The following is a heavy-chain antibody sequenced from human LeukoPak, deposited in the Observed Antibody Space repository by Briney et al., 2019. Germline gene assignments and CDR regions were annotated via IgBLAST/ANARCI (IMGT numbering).Heavy chain of an antibody. D-gene: IGHD3-9*01. J-gene: IGHJ4*02. CDR1: GFTFTSYD. V-gene: IGHV3-30*18. CDR2: ISYDGSNK. Sequence: GGSLRLSCAASGFTFTSYDIHWVRQAPGKGLEWVAVISYDGSNKYYADSVKGRFTISRDNSKNTLYLQMNSLRAEDTAVYYCAKESTYYDILTGYYDYWGQGTLVTVSS. CDR3: AKESTYYDILTGYYDY.